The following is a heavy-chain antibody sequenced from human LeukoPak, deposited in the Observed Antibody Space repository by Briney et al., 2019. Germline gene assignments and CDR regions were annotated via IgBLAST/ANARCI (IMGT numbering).Heavy chain of an antibody. D-gene: IGHD3-22*01. CDR2: ISYDGSNK. Sequence: GGSLKLSCAAPGFTFSSYGMHWVRQAPGKGLEWVAVISYDGSNKYYADSVKGRFTISRDNSKNTLYLQMNSLRAEDTAVYYCAKLGDYYDSSGYYYPFDYWGQGTLVTVSS. J-gene: IGHJ4*02. CDR1: GFTFSSYG. V-gene: IGHV3-30*18. CDR3: AKLGDYYDSSGYYYPFDY.